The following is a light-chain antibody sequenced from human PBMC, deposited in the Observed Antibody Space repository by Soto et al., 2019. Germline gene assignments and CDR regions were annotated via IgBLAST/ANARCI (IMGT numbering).Light chain of an antibody. CDR2: DAS. J-gene: IGKJ1*01. CDR3: QRYNAFSQT. Sequence: DIQMTQSPPTLSASVGDRVTITCRASQSINSWVAWFQQKPGKAPKVLIYDASTLESGVPSRFSGNGSGTEFTLTIDSLQPDDVATYYCQRYNAFSQTFGQGTKV. V-gene: IGKV1-5*01. CDR1: QSINSW.